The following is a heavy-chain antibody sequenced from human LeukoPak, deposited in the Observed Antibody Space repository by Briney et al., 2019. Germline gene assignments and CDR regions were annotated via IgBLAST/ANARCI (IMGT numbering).Heavy chain of an antibody. CDR2: ISSSSSTI. V-gene: IGHV3-48*01. Sequence: GGSLRLSCAASGFTFSSYAMSWVRQAPGKGLEWVSYISSSSSTIYYADSVIDRFTISRDNSKNTLYLQMNSLRAEDTAVYYCARGVVVPAAISPFFDYWGQGTLVTVSS. D-gene: IGHD2-2*01. CDR3: ARGVVVPAAISPFFDY. J-gene: IGHJ4*02. CDR1: GFTFSSYA.